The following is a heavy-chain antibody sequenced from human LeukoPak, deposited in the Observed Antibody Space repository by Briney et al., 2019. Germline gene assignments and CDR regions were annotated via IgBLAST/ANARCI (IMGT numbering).Heavy chain of an antibody. CDR3: ARDLTHGGKTY. CDR1: GFTVISNY. CDR2: IYSGGDT. J-gene: IGHJ4*02. V-gene: IGHV3-66*02. D-gene: IGHD4-23*01. Sequence: GGSLRLSCAASGFTVISNYMSWVRQAPGKGLEWVSVIYSGGDTYYADSVKGRFTISRDNSKNTLYLQMISLRAEDTAVYYCARDLTHGGKTYWGQGTLVTVSS.